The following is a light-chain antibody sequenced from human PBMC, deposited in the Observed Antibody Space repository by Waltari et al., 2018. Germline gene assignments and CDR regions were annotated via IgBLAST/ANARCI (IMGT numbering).Light chain of an antibody. CDR1: QSIGTS. V-gene: IGKV6D-21*02. J-gene: IGKJ1*01. Sequence: EIVLTQSPDFQSVNPKEKVTITCRASQSIGTSVHWYQQKPDQSPRLIIKYASQSISGVPPRFSGSGSGTGFTLSINSLEAEDDAVYYCHQSNGLPRTFGQGTKVEIK. CDR3: HQSNGLPRT. CDR2: YAS.